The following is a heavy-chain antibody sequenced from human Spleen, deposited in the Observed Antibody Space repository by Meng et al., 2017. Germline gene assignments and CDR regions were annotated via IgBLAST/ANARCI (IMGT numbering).Heavy chain of an antibody. CDR1: GGSISSSSYY. J-gene: IGHJ6*02. D-gene: IGHD5-18*01. CDR2: ISYSGNT. CDR3: VRGIKVWLRPHYYYGMDV. Sequence: SETLSLTCTVSGGSISSSSYYWDWIRQPPGKGLEWIGSISYSGNTYYNPSLKSRVTISVNTSKNQFSLRLNSVTPEDTAVYYCVRGIKVWLRPHYYYGMDVWGQGTTVTVSS. V-gene: IGHV4-39*07.